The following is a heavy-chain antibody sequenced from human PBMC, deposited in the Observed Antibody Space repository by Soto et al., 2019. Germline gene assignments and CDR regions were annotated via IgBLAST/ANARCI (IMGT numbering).Heavy chain of an antibody. D-gene: IGHD3-3*01. CDR1: GYTFTSYY. Sequence: GASVKVSCKASGYTFTSYYMHWVRQAPGQGLEWMGIINPSGGSTSYAQKLQGRVTMTRDTSTSTVYMELSSLRSEDTAVYYCARAGGDFWSGYYPYYYGMDVWG. J-gene: IGHJ6*02. V-gene: IGHV1-46*01. CDR2: INPSGGST. CDR3: ARAGGDFWSGYYPYYYGMDV.